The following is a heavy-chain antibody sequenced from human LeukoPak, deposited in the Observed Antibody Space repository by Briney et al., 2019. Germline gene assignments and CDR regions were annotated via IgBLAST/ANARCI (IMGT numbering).Heavy chain of an antibody. D-gene: IGHD3-16*01. CDR3: ARDQDDYVWGSFPVPLGY. J-gene: IGHJ4*02. CDR2: ISVYNGHT. CDR1: GYTFTDYS. V-gene: IGHV1-18*01. Sequence: GASVKVSCKASGYTFTDYSITWVRQAPGQGLEWMGWISVYNGHTDYPQKVQGRVTMTTDTSTSTAYMELRSLRSDDTAVYYCARDQDDYVWGSFPVPLGYWGPGTLVTVSS.